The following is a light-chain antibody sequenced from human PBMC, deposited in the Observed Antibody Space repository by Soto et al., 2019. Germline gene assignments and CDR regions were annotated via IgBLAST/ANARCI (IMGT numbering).Light chain of an antibody. V-gene: IGKV3-20*01. CDR3: QHYGDSSWT. CDR2: GTS. Sequence: EIVLTQSPGTLSLSPGERATLSCRADRSVSDTLLTWFQQKPGQAPRLLIFGTSHRAPGIPDRFSGSGSGTDFTLTISRLEPDDFAVYYCQHYGDSSWTVGQGTKVEIK. CDR1: RSVSDTL. J-gene: IGKJ1*01.